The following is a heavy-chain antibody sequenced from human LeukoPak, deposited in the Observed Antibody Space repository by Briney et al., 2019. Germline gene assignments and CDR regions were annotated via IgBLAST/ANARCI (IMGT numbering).Heavy chain of an antibody. J-gene: IGHJ4*02. CDR1: GFTLSNYA. CDR3: AKDFAYYYDSSGHFDY. D-gene: IGHD3-22*01. V-gene: IGHV3-23*01. Sequence: PGESLRLSCAASGFTLSNYAMTWVRQAPGKGLEWVSAISGSGGSTYYADSVKGRFTISRDNSKNTLYLQMNSLRAEDTAVYYCAKDFAYYYDSSGHFDYWGQGTLVTVSS. CDR2: ISGSGGST.